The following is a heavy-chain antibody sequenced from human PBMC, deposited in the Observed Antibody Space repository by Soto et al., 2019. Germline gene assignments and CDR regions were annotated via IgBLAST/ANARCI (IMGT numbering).Heavy chain of an antibody. J-gene: IGHJ5*02. Sequence: PSETLYLTCTVSGGSISSYYWSWIRQPPGKGLEWIGYIYYSGSTNYNPSLKSRVTISVDTSKNQFSLKLSSVTAADTAVYYCARVHLEKIWFDPWGQGTLVTVSS. CDR2: IYYSGST. CDR1: GGSISSYY. CDR3: ARVHLEKIWFDP. V-gene: IGHV4-59*01.